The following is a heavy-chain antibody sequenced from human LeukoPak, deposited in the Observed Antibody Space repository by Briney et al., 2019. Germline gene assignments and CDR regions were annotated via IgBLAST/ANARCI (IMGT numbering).Heavy chain of an antibody. V-gene: IGHV3-23*01. D-gene: IGHD6-13*01. CDR1: GFTFSSYA. J-gene: IGHJ5*02. CDR3: AKDSRSSSWYWFDP. CDR2: ISGSGGST. Sequence: PGGSLRLSCAASGFTFSSYAMSWVRQAPGKGLEWVSAISGSGGSTYYADSVKGRLTISRDNSKNTLYLQMNSLRAEDTAVYYCAKDSRSSSWYWFDPWGQGTLVTVSS.